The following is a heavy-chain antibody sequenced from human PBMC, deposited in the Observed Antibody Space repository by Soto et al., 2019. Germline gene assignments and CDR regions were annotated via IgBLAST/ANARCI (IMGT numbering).Heavy chain of an antibody. CDR1: AGTFSTYA. CDR2: IIPMFGTA. V-gene: IGHV1-69*12. D-gene: IGHD5-18*01. J-gene: IGHJ4*02. Sequence: QVQLVQSGAEVKKPESSVKVSCKAPAGTFSTYAISWVRQAPGQGLEWMGGIIPMFGTANYAQRFQDRVTITADESTNTGYMELSSLRSEDTAVYFCASGIQLWLRRINNGYSGWGQGTLVTVSS. CDR3: ASGIQLWLRRINNGYSG.